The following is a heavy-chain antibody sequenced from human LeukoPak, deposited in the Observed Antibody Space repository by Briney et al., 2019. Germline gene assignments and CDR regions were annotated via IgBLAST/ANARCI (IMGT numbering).Heavy chain of an antibody. CDR3: ARQPDNLPGWSHDY. Sequence: SSETLSLTCGVSGGSISSTNWWTWVRQPPGEGLEWIGEVHLSGRTYYNPSLKSRLTISVDTSKSQFSLKLSSVTAADTAVYYCARQPDNLPGWSHDYWGQGTLVTVSS. CDR1: GGSISSTNW. J-gene: IGHJ4*02. D-gene: IGHD6-19*01. V-gene: IGHV4-4*02. CDR2: VHLSGRT.